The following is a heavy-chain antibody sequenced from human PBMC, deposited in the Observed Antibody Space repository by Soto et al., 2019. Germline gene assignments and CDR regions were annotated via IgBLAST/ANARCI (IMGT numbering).Heavy chain of an antibody. CDR1: GGSISSSSYY. Sequence: SETLSLTCTVSGGSISSSSYYWGWIRQPPGKGLEWIGSIYYSGSTYYNPSLKSRVTISVDTSKNQFSLKLSSVTAADTAVYYCARNVEMAIHAFDIWGQGTMVTVSS. D-gene: IGHD2-2*02. CDR2: IYYSGST. CDR3: ARNVEMAIHAFDI. J-gene: IGHJ3*02. V-gene: IGHV4-39*01.